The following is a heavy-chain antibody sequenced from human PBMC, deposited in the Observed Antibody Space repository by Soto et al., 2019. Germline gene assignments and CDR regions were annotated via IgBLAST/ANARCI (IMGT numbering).Heavy chain of an antibody. D-gene: IGHD2-2*01. CDR3: ARSQVVTTSPNFDY. J-gene: IGHJ4*02. CDR2: IYYSGST. Sequence: PSETLSLTCTVSGGSISSSSYYWGWIRQPPGKGLEWIGSIYYSGSTYYNPSLKSRVTISVDTSKNQFSLKPSSVTAADTAVYYCARSQVVTTSPNFDYWGQGTLVTVSS. V-gene: IGHV4-39*01. CDR1: GGSISSSSYY.